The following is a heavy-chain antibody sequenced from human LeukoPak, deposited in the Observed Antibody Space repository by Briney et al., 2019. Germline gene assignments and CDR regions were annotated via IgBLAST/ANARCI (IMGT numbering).Heavy chain of an antibody. Sequence: ASVKVSCKASGYTFTSYGMSWVRQAPGQGLEWMGWISAYNGNTNYAQKLQGRVTMTTDTSTSTAYMELRSLRSDDTAVYYCARDVTGYYGSGSSNWGQGTLVTVSS. V-gene: IGHV1-18*01. CDR3: ARDVTGYYGSGSSN. CDR1: GYTFTSYG. J-gene: IGHJ4*02. CDR2: ISAYNGNT. D-gene: IGHD3-10*01.